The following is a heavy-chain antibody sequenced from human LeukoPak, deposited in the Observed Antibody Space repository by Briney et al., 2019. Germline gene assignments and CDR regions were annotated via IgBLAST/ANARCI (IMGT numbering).Heavy chain of an antibody. J-gene: IGHJ4*02. Sequence: GRSLRLSCAASGFTFDDYAMHCVRQAPGKGLEWVSGISWNSGSIGYADSVKGRFTISRDNAKNSLYLQMNSLRAEDTAVYYCVSWRWLQSSFDYWGQGTLVTVSS. V-gene: IGHV3-9*01. D-gene: IGHD5-24*01. CDR3: VSWRWLQSSFDY. CDR1: GFTFDDYA. CDR2: ISWNSGSI.